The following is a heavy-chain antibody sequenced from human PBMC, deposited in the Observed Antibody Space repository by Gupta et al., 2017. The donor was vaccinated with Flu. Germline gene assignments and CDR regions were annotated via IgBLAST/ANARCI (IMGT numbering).Heavy chain of an antibody. Sequence: QLQLQESGPGLVKPSETLSLTCTVSGDSISSSSYYWGWIRQPPGKGLEWIGSIYYSGSTYYNPSLKSRVTISVDTSQNQFSLKLSSVTAADTAVYYCARRPYSSGWAGFDYWGQGTLVTVSS. V-gene: IGHV4-39*01. D-gene: IGHD6-19*01. J-gene: IGHJ4*02. CDR1: GDSISSSSYY. CDR2: IYYSGST. CDR3: ARRPYSSGWAGFDY.